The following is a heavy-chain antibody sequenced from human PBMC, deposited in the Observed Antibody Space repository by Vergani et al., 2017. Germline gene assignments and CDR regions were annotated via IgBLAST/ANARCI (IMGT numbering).Heavy chain of an antibody. CDR3: AGRRSSSSGYTNLVAGYSGFDP. J-gene: IGHJ5*02. V-gene: IGHV4-30-2*01. Sequence: QLQLQESGSGLVKPSQTLSLTCAVSGGSISSGGYSWSWIRQPPGKGLEWIGYIYLSGSTYYNPSLMSRVTISVDRSKHQFSLKLSSVTAADTAVDYRAGRRSSSSGYTNLVAGYSGFDPGGQGTLVTVSS. CDR2: IYLSGST. CDR1: GGSISSGGYS. D-gene: IGHD6-13*01.